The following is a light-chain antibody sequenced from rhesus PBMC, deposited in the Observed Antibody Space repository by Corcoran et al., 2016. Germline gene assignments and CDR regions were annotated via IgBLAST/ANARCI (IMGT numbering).Light chain of an antibody. Sequence: DIQMTQSPSSLSASVGDRVTITCRASENVNNYLNWYQQKPGKAPNLLNYKASSLQSGVPSRFSGSGSGTDYTFTISSLQPEDVATYYCQHGYGSPYSFGQGTKVEIK. J-gene: IGKJ2*01. CDR3: QHGYGSPYS. V-gene: IGKV1-74*01. CDR2: KAS. CDR1: ENVNNY.